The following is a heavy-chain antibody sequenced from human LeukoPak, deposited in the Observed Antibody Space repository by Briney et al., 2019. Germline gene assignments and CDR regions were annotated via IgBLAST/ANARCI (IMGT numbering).Heavy chain of an antibody. V-gene: IGHV3-23*01. CDR2: ISGSGGST. CDR3: TQGYYYDSSGYLGDAFDI. Sequence: GGSLRLSCAASGFTFSSYGMHWVRQAPGKGLEWVSAISGSGGSTYYADSVKGRFTISRDNSKNTLYLQMNSLRAEDTAVYYCTQGYYYDSSGYLGDAFDIWGQGTMVTVSS. J-gene: IGHJ3*02. D-gene: IGHD3-22*01. CDR1: GFTFSSYG.